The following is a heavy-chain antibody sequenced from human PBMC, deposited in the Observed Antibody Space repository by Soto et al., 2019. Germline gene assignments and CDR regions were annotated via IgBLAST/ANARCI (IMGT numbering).Heavy chain of an antibody. CDR3: ARAPARYYYDSSGYYYGDYFDY. J-gene: IGHJ4*02. CDR1: GGSISSSSYY. D-gene: IGHD3-22*01. V-gene: IGHV4-61*05. Sequence: SETLSLTCSVSGGSISSSSYYWGWIRQPPGKGLEWIGYIYSTGSTNYNPALKSRVTMSVDTSRNQFSLNLNSVTAADTAVYYCARAPARYYYDSSGYYYGDYFDYWGQGTPVTVSS. CDR2: IYSTGST.